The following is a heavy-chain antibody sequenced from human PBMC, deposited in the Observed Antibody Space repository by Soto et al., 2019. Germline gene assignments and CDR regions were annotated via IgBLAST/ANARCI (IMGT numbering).Heavy chain of an antibody. J-gene: IGHJ5*02. CDR1: GSSVTNFY. D-gene: IGHD2-2*02. Sequence: ETLSLTCAVSGSSVTNFYWGWIRQSPGKGLEWIGSVYPSGSTYNKPSLRSRINMSIDTSKNEVSLQVASVTAADTALYYCVAYTASRNWFDPWGQGTLVPVSP. CDR3: VAYTASRNWFDP. CDR2: VYPSGST. V-gene: IGHV4-38-2*01.